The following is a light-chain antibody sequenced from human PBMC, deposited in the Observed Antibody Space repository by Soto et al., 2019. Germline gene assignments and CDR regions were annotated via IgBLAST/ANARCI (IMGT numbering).Light chain of an antibody. CDR3: QQYTQ. J-gene: IGKJ1*01. Sequence: DLQMTQSPSTLSASVGDRVTITCRASKSSNSWLAWYQQKPGRAPKLLIYKASNLQSGVPARFSGSGFGTEFTLTISDLQPDDFATYYCQQYTQFGQGTKVEAK. V-gene: IGKV1-5*03. CDR2: KAS. CDR1: KSSNSW.